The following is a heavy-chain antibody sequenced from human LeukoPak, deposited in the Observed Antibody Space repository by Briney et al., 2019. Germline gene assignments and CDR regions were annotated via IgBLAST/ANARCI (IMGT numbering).Heavy chain of an antibody. D-gene: IGHD3-10*01. J-gene: IGHJ4*02. CDR1: GFTFSSYA. Sequence: GGSLRLSCAASGFTFSSYAMSWVRQAPGKGLEWVSVIYSGGSTYYADSVKGRFTISRDNSKNTLYLQMNSLRAEDTAVFYCAKVGYGSGSYYNLYYFDYWGQGTLVTVSS. V-gene: IGHV3-66*01. CDR2: IYSGGST. CDR3: AKVGYGSGSYYNLYYFDY.